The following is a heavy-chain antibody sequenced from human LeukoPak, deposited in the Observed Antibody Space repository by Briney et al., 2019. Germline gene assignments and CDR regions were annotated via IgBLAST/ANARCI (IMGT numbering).Heavy chain of an antibody. CDR2: ISCSSSTI. J-gene: IGHJ4*02. Sequence: GGALRLSCAVSGFIFSSYSMDSVRQAPGKGVEWVSYISCSSSTIYYVDSVKGRFTIPRDNPNNLLDVRKNNRRSDHTAVYYCVRDFHRRICDSSGFYLYGGQRTVVSVS. V-gene: IGHV3-48*04. CDR3: VRDFHRRICDSSGFYLY. D-gene: IGHD3-22*01. CDR1: GFIFSSYS.